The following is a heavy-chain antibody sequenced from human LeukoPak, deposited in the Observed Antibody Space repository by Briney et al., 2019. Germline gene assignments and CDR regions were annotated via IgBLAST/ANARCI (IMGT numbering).Heavy chain of an antibody. Sequence: GGSLRLSCAASGFTFSSYAMHWVRQAPGKGLEWVAVISYGGSNKYYADSVKGRFTISRDNSKNTLYLQMNSLRAEDTAVYYCAREGRYCSSTSCYTLDYWGQGTLVTVSS. CDR1: GFTFSSYA. V-gene: IGHV3-30-3*01. J-gene: IGHJ4*02. D-gene: IGHD2-2*02. CDR3: AREGRYCSSTSCYTLDY. CDR2: ISYGGSNK.